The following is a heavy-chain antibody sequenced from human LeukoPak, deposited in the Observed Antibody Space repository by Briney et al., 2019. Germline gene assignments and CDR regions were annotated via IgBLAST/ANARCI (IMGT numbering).Heavy chain of an antibody. CDR1: GDSVSSSTAA. D-gene: IGHD2-15*01. CDR3: ARGQTGSGRIFDY. J-gene: IGHJ4*02. Sequence: PSHTLSLTCAISGDSVSSSTAAWHWIRPSPSRDLEWLGRTYYISKWYSDFADYVKSRIPIDPDTSKNQFSLQLNSVTPDDTAVYFCARGQTGSGRIFDYWGQGTLVTVSS. V-gene: IGHV6-1*01. CDR2: TYYISKWYS.